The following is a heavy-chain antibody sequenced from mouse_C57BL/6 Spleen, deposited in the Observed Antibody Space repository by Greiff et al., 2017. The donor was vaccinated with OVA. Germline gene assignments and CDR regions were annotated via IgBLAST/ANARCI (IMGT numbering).Heavy chain of an antibody. D-gene: IGHD1-1*01. CDR1: GYTFTSYD. J-gene: IGHJ2*01. Sequence: QVQLKHSGPELVKPGASVKLSCKASGYTFTSYDINWVKQTPGQGLEWIGWIYPRDGSTKYNEKFKGKATLTVDTSSSTAYMELHSLTSEDSAVYFCARYATTGYFDYWGQGTTLTVSS. CDR3: ARYATTGYFDY. V-gene: IGHV1-85*01. CDR2: IYPRDGST.